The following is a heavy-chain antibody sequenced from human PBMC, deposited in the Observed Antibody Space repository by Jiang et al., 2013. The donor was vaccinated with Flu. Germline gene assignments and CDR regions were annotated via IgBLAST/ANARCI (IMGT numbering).Heavy chain of an antibody. V-gene: IGHV1-2*02. CDR1: GYDFTGNY. CDR2: INPDSGNT. CDR3: ARIMQRASGLDV. D-gene: IGHD4/OR15-4a*01. J-gene: IGHJ6*02. Sequence: GAEVKKPGASVKVSCQASGYDFTGNYIHWVRQAPGQGLEWMGWINPDSGNTNYAQTFEDRVTVTRDTSINTAYMELRSLRSDDTAIYYCARIMQRASGLDVWGQGTTVTVSS.